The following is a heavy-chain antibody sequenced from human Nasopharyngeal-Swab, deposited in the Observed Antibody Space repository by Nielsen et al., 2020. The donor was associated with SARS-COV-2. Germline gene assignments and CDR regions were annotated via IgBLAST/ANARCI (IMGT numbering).Heavy chain of an antibody. Sequence: SETLSLTCTVSGGSISSYYWSWIRQPPGKGLEWIGYIYYSGSTNYNPSLKSRVTISVDTSKNQFSLKLTSVTAAATAVYYCARLKYSSFNWFDPWGQGTLVTVSS. CDR2: IYYSGST. J-gene: IGHJ5*02. CDR3: ARLKYSSFNWFDP. V-gene: IGHV4-59*08. CDR1: GGSISSYY. D-gene: IGHD6-19*01.